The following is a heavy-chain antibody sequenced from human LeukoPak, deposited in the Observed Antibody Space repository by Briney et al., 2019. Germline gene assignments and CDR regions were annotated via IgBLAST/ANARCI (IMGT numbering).Heavy chain of an antibody. CDR3: ARDRSYDFWSGYSTPDY. D-gene: IGHD3-3*01. J-gene: IGHJ4*02. CDR1: GFTFSSYA. Sequence: GGSLRLSCAASGFTFSSYAMHWVRQAPGKGLEWVAVISYDGSNKYYADSVKGRFTISRDSSKNTLDLQMNSLRAEDTAVYYCARDRSYDFWSGYSTPDYWGQGTLVTVSS. CDR2: ISYDGSNK. V-gene: IGHV3-30*04.